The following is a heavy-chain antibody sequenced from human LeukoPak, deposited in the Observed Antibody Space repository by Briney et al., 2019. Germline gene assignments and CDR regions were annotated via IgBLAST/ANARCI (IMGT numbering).Heavy chain of an antibody. V-gene: IGHV4-39*01. J-gene: IGHJ4*02. CDR2: IYYSGST. CDR3: ARRPRELGYFDY. D-gene: IGHD1-26*01. Sequence: SETLSLTCTVSGGSISSSSYYWGWIRQPPGKGLEWIGSIYYSGSTYYNPSLKSRVTISVDTSKNQFSLKLSSVTAADTAVYYCARRPRELGYFDYWGQGTLVTVSS. CDR1: GGSISSSSYY.